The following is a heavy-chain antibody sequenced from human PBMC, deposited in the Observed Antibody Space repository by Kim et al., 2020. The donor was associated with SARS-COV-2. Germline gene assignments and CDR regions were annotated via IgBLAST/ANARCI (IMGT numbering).Heavy chain of an antibody. CDR2: INAGNGDT. D-gene: IGHD1-7*01. J-gene: IGHJ1*01. V-gene: IGHV1-3*01. Sequence: ASVKVSCKASGYTFSRYAIHWVRQAPGQRPEWMGWINAGNGDTLSSQQFQGRVTLTTDTSASTTYMELSGLRSEDTAVYYCAKEELFIYFLHWGQGTLVTVSS. CDR3: AKEELFIYFLH. CDR1: GYTFSRYA.